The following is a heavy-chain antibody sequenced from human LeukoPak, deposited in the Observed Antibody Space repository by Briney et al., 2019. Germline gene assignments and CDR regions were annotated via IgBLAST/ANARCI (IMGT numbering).Heavy chain of an antibody. CDR2: ISSSSSTM. CDR1: GFTFSSYS. CDR3: ARDGYFDWLPYYFDY. V-gene: IGHV3-48*01. D-gene: IGHD3-9*01. Sequence: GGSLRLSCAASGFTFSSYSMNWVRQAPGKGLEWVSYISSSSSTMFYADSVKGRFTISRDNAKNSLYLQMNSLRAEGTAVYYCARDGYFDWLPYYFDYWGQGILVTVSS. J-gene: IGHJ4*02.